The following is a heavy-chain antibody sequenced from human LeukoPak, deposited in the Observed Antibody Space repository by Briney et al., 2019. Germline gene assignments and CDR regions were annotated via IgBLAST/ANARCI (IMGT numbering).Heavy chain of an antibody. CDR3: ARGAGPFDY. J-gene: IGHJ4*02. CDR2: IYSGGST. V-gene: IGHV3-53*01. Sequence: GGSLRLSCAASGFTVSSTYMSWARQAARRGLEWVSVIYSGGSTYYADSVKGRFTISKDNSKNTLYLQMNSLRAEDTAVYYCARGAGPFDYWGQGTLGTVSS. D-gene: IGHD6-13*01. CDR1: GFTVSSTY.